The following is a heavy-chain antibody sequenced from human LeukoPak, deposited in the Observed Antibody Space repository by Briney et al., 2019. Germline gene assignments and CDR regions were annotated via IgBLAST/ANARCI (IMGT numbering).Heavy chain of an antibody. CDR1: GGTFSSYA. J-gene: IGHJ4*02. Sequence: SVKVSCKASGGTFSSYAISWVRQAPGQGLEWVGGIIPIFGTANYAQKFQGRVTITADESTSTAYMELSSLRSEDTAVYYCARDLNSGYENYFDYWGQGTLVTVSS. V-gene: IGHV1-69*01. CDR3: ARDLNSGYENYFDY. D-gene: IGHD5-12*01. CDR2: IIPIFGTA.